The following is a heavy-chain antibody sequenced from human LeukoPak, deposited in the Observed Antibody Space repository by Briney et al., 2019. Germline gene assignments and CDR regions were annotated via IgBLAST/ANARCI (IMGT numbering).Heavy chain of an antibody. CDR2: IYPDDSDT. D-gene: IGHD1-26*01. Sequence: GESLQISCKGSGFSFTSYWIGWVRQMPGKGLEWMGIIYPDDSDTRYSPSFQGQVTISADKSISTAYLQWSSLKASDTAIYYCARGGSGSYSKSTRFDYWGQGTLVTVSS. CDR3: ARGGSGSYSKSTRFDY. J-gene: IGHJ4*02. CDR1: GFSFTSYW. V-gene: IGHV5-51*01.